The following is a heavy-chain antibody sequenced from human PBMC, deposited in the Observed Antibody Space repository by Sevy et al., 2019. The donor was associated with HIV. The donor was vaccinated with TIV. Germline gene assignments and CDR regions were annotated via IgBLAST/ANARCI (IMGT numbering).Heavy chain of an antibody. CDR3: ARESSSSWYDYYYGMDV. D-gene: IGHD6-13*01. CDR2: ISSSSSTI. V-gene: IGHV3-48*02. J-gene: IGHJ6*02. Sequence: GGSLRLSCAASGFTFSSYSMNWVRQAPGKGLEWVSYISSSSSTIYYADSVKGRFTISRDNAKNSLYLQMNSLRDEDTAVYYCARESSSSWYDYYYGMDVWGQGTTVTVSS. CDR1: GFTFSSYS.